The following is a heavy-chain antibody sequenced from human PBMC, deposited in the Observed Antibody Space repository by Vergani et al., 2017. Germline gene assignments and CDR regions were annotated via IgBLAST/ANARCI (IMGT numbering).Heavy chain of an antibody. CDR1: GYTFTGYY. CDR2: INPNSGGT. J-gene: IGHJ4*02. CDR3: ATATVTRLFDY. V-gene: IGHV1-2*06. D-gene: IGHD4-11*01. Sequence: QVQLVQSGAEVKKPGASVKVSCKASGYTFTGYYMHWVRQAPGQGLEWMGRINPNSGGTNYAQKFQGRVTMTEDTSTDTAYMELSSLRSEDTAVYYCATATVTRLFDYWGQGTLVTVSS.